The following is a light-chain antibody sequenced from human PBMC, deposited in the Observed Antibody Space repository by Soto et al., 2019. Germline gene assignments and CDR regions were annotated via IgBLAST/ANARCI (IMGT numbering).Light chain of an antibody. CDR3: QSYDSSLSGSV. Sequence: QSVLTQPPSVSGAPGQQVTISCTGSSSNIGAGHDVHWYQQTPGTAPKLLIYGDTTRPSGVPDRFSGSKSGTSASLAITGLQAEDEADYYCQSYDSSLSGSVFGGGTKLTVL. J-gene: IGLJ3*02. CDR2: GDT. V-gene: IGLV1-40*01. CDR1: SSNIGAGHD.